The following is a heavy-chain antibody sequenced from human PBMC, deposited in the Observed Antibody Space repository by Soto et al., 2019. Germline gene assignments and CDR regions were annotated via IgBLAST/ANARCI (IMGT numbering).Heavy chain of an antibody. CDR2: ITWNSGHI. V-gene: IGHV3-9*01. J-gene: IGHJ4*02. D-gene: IGHD3-22*01. CDR1: GFNFDDSA. Sequence: EVQLVESGGALVQPGRSLRLSCVASGFNFDDSAMNWVRQVPGKGLEWVSGITWNSGHILYADSVKGRFTISRDNAKKSLYLELNSLRPEDTXXXXXXXXRSSMIVVVMDYWGQGTPVTVSS. CDR3: XXXRSSMIVVVMDY.